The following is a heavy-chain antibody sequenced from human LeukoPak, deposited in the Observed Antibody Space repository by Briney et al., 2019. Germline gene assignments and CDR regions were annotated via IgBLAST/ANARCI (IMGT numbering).Heavy chain of an antibody. Sequence: GGSLRLSCAASGFTFSSYWMSWVRQAPGKGLEWVANIKQDGSEKYYVDSVKGRFTISRDNAKNTLYLQMNSLRAEDTAVYYCAKDLKSGYSYGFYAFDIWGQGTMVTVSS. CDR1: GFTFSSYW. V-gene: IGHV3-7*03. CDR2: IKQDGSEK. J-gene: IGHJ3*02. CDR3: AKDLKSGYSYGFYAFDI. D-gene: IGHD5-18*01.